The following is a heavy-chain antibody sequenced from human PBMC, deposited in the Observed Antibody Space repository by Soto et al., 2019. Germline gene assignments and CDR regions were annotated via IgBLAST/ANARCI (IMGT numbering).Heavy chain of an antibody. CDR3: EEDRGSASWWFDP. D-gene: IGHD5-12*01. CDR1: GFTFSSYG. Sequence: QVQLVESGGGVVQPGRSLRLSCAASGFTFSSYGMHWVRQAPGKGLEWVAVIWYDGSNKYYADSVKGRFTISRDNSKTTMYLPRDSLRIKETAVYYFEEDRGSASWWFDPWGQGTLVTVSS. CDR2: IWYDGSNK. V-gene: IGHV3-33*06. J-gene: IGHJ5*02.